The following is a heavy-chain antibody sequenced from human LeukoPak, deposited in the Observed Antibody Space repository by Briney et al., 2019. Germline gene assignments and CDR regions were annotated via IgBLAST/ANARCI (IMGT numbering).Heavy chain of an antibody. J-gene: IGHJ4*02. Sequence: GGSLRLSCAASGFTFSSYGMHWVRQAPGKGLEWVAVIWYDGSNKYYADSVKGRFTISRDNSKNTLYLQVNSLRAEDTAVYYCASQWGYYGSGSYRFDYWAREPWSPSPQ. CDR3: ASQWGYYGSGSYRFDY. CDR2: IWYDGSNK. CDR1: GFTFSSYG. V-gene: IGHV3-33*01. D-gene: IGHD3-10*01.